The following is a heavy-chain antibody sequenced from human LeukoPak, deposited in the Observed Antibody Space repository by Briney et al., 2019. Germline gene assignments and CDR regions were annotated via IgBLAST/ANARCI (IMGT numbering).Heavy chain of an antibody. V-gene: IGHV4-59*01. CDR3: ARDSSDYSFDY. J-gene: IGHJ4*02. CDR1: GGSISSYY. CDR2: IYYSGST. Sequence: SETLSLTCTVSGGSISSYYWSWIRQPPGKGLEWIGYIYYSGSTNYNPSLKSRVTISVDTSKNQFSLKLSSVTAADTAVYYCARDSSDYSFDYWGQGTLVTVSS. D-gene: IGHD3-22*01.